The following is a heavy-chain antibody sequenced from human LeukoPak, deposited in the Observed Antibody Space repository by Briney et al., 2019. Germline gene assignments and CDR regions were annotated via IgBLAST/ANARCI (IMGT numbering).Heavy chain of an antibody. J-gene: IGHJ4*02. CDR2: INAGNGNT. CDR3: ARTPSRGSYLFDY. V-gene: IGHV1-3*01. D-gene: IGHD3-16*01. CDR1: GHTFTSYA. Sequence: GASVKVSCKASGHTFTSYAMHWVRQAPGQRLEWMGWINAGNGNTKYSQKFQGRVTVTRDTSASTAYMELSSLRSEDTAVYYCARTPSRGSYLFDYWGQGTLVTVSS.